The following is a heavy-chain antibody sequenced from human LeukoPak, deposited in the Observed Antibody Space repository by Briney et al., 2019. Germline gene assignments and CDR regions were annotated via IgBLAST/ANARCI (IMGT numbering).Heavy chain of an antibody. D-gene: IGHD2-8*01. CDR3: TRPRGLPRYIQWCFDY. CDR1: GFTFGDYA. J-gene: IGHJ4*02. CDR2: IRSKAYGGTT. Sequence: PGRSLRLSCTASGFTFGDYAMSWVRQAPGKGLEWVGFIRSKAYGGTTEYAASVKGRFTISRDDSKSIAYLQMNSLKTEDTAEYYCTRPRGLPRYIQWCFDYWGQGTLVTVSS. V-gene: IGHV3-49*04.